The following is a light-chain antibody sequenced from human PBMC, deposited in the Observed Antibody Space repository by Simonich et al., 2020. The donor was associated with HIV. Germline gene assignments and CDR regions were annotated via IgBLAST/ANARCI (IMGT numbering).Light chain of an antibody. CDR3: QHREA. V-gene: IGKV3-11*01. J-gene: IGKJ3*01. CDR1: QSVSSD. Sequence: EIVLTQSPATLSLSPGERATLSCRASQSVSSDLAWYQQKPGQAPRLLIYDASNRATGIPARFRGRGSGTDFTLTISSLEPEDFAVYYCQHREAFGPGTKVDIK. CDR2: DAS.